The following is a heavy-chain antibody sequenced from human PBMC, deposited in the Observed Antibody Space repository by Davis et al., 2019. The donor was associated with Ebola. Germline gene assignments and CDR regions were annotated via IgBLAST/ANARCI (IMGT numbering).Heavy chain of an antibody. CDR2: IYPGDSDT. V-gene: IGHV5-51*01. D-gene: IGHD4-17*01. Sequence: GESLKISCGASGFTFSNAWIGWVRQMPGMGLEWMGIIYPGDSDTRYSPSFQGQVTISADKSISTAYLQWSSLKASDTAMYYCARRSTTVTMYNWFDPWGQGTLVTVSS. CDR3: ARRSTTVTMYNWFDP. CDR1: GFTFSNAW. J-gene: IGHJ5*02.